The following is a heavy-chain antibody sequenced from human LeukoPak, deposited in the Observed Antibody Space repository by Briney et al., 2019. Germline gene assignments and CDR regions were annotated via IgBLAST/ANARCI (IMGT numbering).Heavy chain of an antibody. CDR2: IYSGGST. J-gene: IGHJ4*02. CDR3: AREAGSGYYGSSGFDY. Sequence: GGSLRLSCAASGFTVSSNYMSWVRQAPGKGLEWVSVIYSGGSTYYADSVKGRFTISRDNSKNTLYLQMNSLRAEDTAVYYCAREAGSGYYGSSGFDYWGQGTLVTVSS. D-gene: IGHD3-22*01. CDR1: GFTVSSNY. V-gene: IGHV3-53*01.